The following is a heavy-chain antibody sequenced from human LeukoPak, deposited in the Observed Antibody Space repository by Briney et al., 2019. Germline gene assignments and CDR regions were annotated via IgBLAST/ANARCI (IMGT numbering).Heavy chain of an antibody. D-gene: IGHD3-10*01. V-gene: IGHV3-33*01. CDR3: ARDKNYYGSGSPSLDAFDI. Sequence: PGRSLRLSCAASGFPFSSYGMHWVRQAPGKGLEWVALIWYDVSNLYYADSVKGLFTISIDSSKNTLYLHMNSLRAEDTAVYYCARDKNYYGSGSPSLDAFDIWGQGTMVTVSS. J-gene: IGHJ3*02. CDR1: GFPFSSYG. CDR2: IWYDVSNL.